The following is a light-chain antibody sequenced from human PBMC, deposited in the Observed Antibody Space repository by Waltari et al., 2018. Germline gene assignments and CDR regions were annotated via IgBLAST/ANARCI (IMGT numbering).Light chain of an antibody. CDR3: YSATDNNVV. J-gene: IGLJ3*02. CDR2: KDR. Sequence: SSALTQPSSVSVSPGQTATISCSGDELANRYVRWPQQKPGQAPLLVIYKDRERPSGIPERFSGSSSGTTVTLTITGAQVEYEAEYYCYSATDNNVVFGGGTRLTVL. V-gene: IGLV3-27*01. CDR1: ELANRY.